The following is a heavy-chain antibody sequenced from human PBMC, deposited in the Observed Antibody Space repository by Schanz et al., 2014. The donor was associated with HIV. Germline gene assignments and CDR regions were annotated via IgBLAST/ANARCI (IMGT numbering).Heavy chain of an antibody. V-gene: IGHV3-23*01. D-gene: IGHD5-18*01. CDR2: ISGSDGDT. Sequence: EVQLLESGGGLVQPGGSLRLSCAASGFTFSSYAMTWVRQAPGKGLDWGSTISGSDGDTYYADSVKGRFTISRDNSRNALYLHMNSLRADDTAIYYCVKAYSSGFSGAGSWGQGALVTVSS. J-gene: IGHJ5*02. CDR1: GFTFSSYA. CDR3: VKAYSSGFSGAGS.